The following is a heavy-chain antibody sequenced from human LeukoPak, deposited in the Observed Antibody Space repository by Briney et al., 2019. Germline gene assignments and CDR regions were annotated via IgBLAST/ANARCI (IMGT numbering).Heavy chain of an antibody. CDR2: NSLAGQT. J-gene: IGHJ4*02. V-gene: IGHV4-4*02. Sequence: SGTLSLTCGVSGGSISGTNWWSWVRQPPGQGLEWIGENSLAGQTNYNPSLNGRVTMSLDKSSNQLSLHLTSVTGADTATYFCSRESGPFCPFGYWGQGTLVIVSS. D-gene: IGHD1-26*01. CDR3: SRESGPFCPFGY. CDR1: GGSISGTNW.